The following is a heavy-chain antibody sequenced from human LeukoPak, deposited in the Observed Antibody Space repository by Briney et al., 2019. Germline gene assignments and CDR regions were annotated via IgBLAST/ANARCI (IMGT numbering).Heavy chain of an antibody. CDR3: AKDSGSTSSYMDV. CDR1: GFTFDDYA. CDR2: ISWNSGSI. J-gene: IGHJ6*03. V-gene: IGHV3-9*03. Sequence: GGSLRLSCAASGFTFDDYAMHWDRQAPGKGLEWVSGISWNSGSIGYADSVKGRFTISRDDAKNSLYLQMNSLRAEDMALYYCAKDSGSTSSYMDVWGKGTTVTVSS. D-gene: IGHD2/OR15-2a*01.